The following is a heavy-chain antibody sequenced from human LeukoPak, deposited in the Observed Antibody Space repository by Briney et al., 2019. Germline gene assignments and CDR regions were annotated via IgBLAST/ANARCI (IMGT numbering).Heavy chain of an antibody. J-gene: IGHJ3*02. CDR1: GGSFSGYY. Sequence: SETLSLTCAVYGGSFSGYYWSWIRQPPGKGLEWIGYIYYSGSTNYNPSLKSRVTISVDTSKNQFSLRLSSVTAADTAVYYCARGGRQWLVHGAFDIWGQGTMVTVSS. CDR2: IYYSGST. V-gene: IGHV4-59*01. CDR3: ARGGRQWLVHGAFDI. D-gene: IGHD6-19*01.